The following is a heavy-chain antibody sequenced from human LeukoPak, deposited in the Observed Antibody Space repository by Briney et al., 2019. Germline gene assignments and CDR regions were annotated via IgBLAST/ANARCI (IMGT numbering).Heavy chain of an antibody. V-gene: IGHV3-30*02. CDR1: GFTFSNYG. Sequence: HPGGSLRLSCAASGFTFSNYGMHWVRQAPGKGLEWVAYIRFDAGNKYYADSVKGRLTISRDNSKNTLYLQMNSLRAEDTAMYYCAKEASFSYFGSGTYQNCWGQGTQVTVSS. CDR2: IRFDAGNK. J-gene: IGHJ4*02. D-gene: IGHD3-10*01. CDR3: AKEASFSYFGSGTYQNC.